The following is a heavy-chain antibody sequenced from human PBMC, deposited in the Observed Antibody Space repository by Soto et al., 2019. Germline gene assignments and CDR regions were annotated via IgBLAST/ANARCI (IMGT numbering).Heavy chain of an antibody. D-gene: IGHD1-26*01. V-gene: IGHV3-23*01. CDR3: AKAAGELARGEDWFDP. Sequence: EVQLLESGGGLVQPGGSLRLSCAASGFTFSSYAMSWVRQAPGKGLEWVSAISGSGGSTYYADSVKGRFTISRDNSKNTLYLQMNSLRAEDTAVYYCAKAAGELARGEDWFDPWGQGTLVTVSS. J-gene: IGHJ5*02. CDR2: ISGSGGST. CDR1: GFTFSSYA.